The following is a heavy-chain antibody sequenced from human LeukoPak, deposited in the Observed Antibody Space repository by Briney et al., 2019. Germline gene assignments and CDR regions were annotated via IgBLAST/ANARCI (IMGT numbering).Heavy chain of an antibody. D-gene: IGHD3-10*01. CDR3: GRDSGGSGTYFSPYGMDV. CDR2: ISYDGSDQ. V-gene: IGHV3-30-3*01. J-gene: IGHJ6*02. CDR1: GFTFSNYA. Sequence: PGGSLRLSCEASGFTFSNYAMHWVRQAPGKGLEWLAVISYDGSDQYYAESVKGRCTISRDKSKNTLYLQMSGLRTEDTAVYFCGRDSGGSGTYFSPYGMDVWGQGTTVTVSS.